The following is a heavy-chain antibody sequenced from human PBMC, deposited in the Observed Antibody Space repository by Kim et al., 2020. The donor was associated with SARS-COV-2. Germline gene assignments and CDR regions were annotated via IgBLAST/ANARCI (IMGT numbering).Heavy chain of an antibody. Sequence: SETLSLTCAVYGGSFSGYYWSWIRQPPGKGLEWIGEINHSGSTNYNPSLKSRVTISVDTSKNQFSLKLSSVTAADTAVYYCARGSGPPYYYGSGRSRKGFDPWGQGTLVTVSS. CDR2: INHSGST. CDR3: ARGSGPPYYYGSGRSRKGFDP. D-gene: IGHD3-10*01. CDR1: GGSFSGYY. J-gene: IGHJ5*02. V-gene: IGHV4-34*01.